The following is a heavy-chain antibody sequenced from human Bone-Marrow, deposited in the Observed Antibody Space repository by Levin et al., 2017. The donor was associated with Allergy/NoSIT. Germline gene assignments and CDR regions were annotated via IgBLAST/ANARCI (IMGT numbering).Heavy chain of an antibody. CDR1: GYTFTDYY. D-gene: IGHD1-1*01. Sequence: GESLKISCQSSGYTFTDYYIHWVRQAPGQGLEWMGWINPDSGNTHYLQRFKGRVTMTRDTSITTVYLELRRLDADDTAMYYCAVDWNDVGFGFWGQGTLVTVSS. J-gene: IGHJ4*02. CDR2: INPDSGNT. CDR3: AVDWNDVGFGF. V-gene: IGHV1-2*02.